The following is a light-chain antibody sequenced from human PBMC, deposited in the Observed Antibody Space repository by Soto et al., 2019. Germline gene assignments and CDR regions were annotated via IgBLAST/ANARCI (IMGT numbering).Light chain of an antibody. CDR1: TGDVTSGHY. CDR3: LLAYSSSRPV. J-gene: IGLJ2*01. CDR2: DTS. Sequence: AVVTQEPSLTVSPGGTVTLTCGSSTGDVTSGHYPYWFQQTPGQAPRTLIYDTSNKHSWTPARFSGSLLGGKAALTLSGAQPEDEAIYYCLLAYSSSRPVFGGGTKLTVL. V-gene: IGLV7-46*01.